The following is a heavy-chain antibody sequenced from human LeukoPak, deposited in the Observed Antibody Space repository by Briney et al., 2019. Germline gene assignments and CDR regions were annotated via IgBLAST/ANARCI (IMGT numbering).Heavy chain of an antibody. CDR1: GFTFSSYG. J-gene: IGHJ6*02. V-gene: IGHV3-30*18. CDR3: ANGHLRAVHYGMDV. D-gene: IGHD6-19*01. Sequence: PGGSLRLSCAASGFTFSSYGMHWVRQAPGKGLKWVAVISYDGSNKYYADSVKGRFTISRDNSKNTLYLQMNSLRAEDTAVYYCANGHLRAVHYGMDVWGQGTTVTVSS. CDR2: ISYDGSNK.